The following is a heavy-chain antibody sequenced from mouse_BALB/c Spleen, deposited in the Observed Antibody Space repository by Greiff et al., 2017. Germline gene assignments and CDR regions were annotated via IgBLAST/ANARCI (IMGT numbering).Heavy chain of an antibody. V-gene: IGHV14-3*02. CDR1: GFNIKDTY. J-gene: IGHJ1*01. CDR3: ARESTMITTWYFDV. Sequence: EVQLQQSGAELVKPGASVKLSCTASGFNIKDTYMHWVKQRPEQGLEWIGRIDPANGNTKYDPKFQGKATITADTSSNTAYLQLSSLTSEDTAVYYCARESTMITTWYFDVWGAGTTVTVSS. CDR2: IDPANGNT. D-gene: IGHD2-4*01.